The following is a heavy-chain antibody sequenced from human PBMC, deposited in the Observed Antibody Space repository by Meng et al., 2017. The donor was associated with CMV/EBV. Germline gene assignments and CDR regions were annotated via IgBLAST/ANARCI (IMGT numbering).Heavy chain of an antibody. CDR1: GGTFSSYA. CDR3: ATGGGIRGVTEEYYYYGMDV. V-gene: IGHV1-69*05. CDR2: IIPIFGTA. J-gene: IGHJ6*02. Sequence: VSCKASGGTFSSYAISWVRQAPGQGLEWMGGIIPIFGTANYAQKFQGSVPITTDESTSTAYMELSSLRSEDTAVYYCATGGGIRGVTEEYYYYGMDVWGQGTTVTVSS. D-gene: IGHD3-10*01.